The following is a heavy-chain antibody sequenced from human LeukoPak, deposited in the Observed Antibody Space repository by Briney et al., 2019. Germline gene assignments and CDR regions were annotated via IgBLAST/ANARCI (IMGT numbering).Heavy chain of an antibody. CDR1: GFTVSSNY. D-gene: IGHD6-13*01. V-gene: IGHV3-66*01. CDR3: ARASIAAAPSLDY. J-gene: IGHJ4*02. CDR2: IYSGGST. Sequence: GGSLRLSCAASGFTVSSNYMSWVRPAPGKGLGCVSVIYSGGSTYYADSVKGRFTISRDNSKNTLYLQMNSLRAEDTAVYYCARASIAAAPSLDYWGQGTLVTVSS.